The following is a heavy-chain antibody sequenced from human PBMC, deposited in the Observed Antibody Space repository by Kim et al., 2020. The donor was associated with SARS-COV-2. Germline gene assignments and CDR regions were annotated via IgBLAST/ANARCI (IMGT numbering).Heavy chain of an antibody. CDR1: GFSLSSYG. Sequence: GGSLRLSCTVSGFSLSSYGMQWVRQAPGKGLEWVATIWYDGINKYYADSVKGRFTLPRDNAKKTLSLQMDSLRVEDTAVYYCAREYGPYVGLDFWGQGTMVTIAS. D-gene: IGHD3-10*01. V-gene: IGHV3-33*08. J-gene: IGHJ3*01. CDR2: IWYDGINK. CDR3: AREYGPYVGLDF.